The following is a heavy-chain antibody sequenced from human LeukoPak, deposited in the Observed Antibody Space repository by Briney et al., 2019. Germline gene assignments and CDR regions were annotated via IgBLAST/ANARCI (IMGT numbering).Heavy chain of an antibody. Sequence: SETLSLTCTVSGRSISGYYWSWIRQPPGKGLEWIGYVYYSGSTNYIPSLKSRVTMSVDTSKNQFSLKLNSVTAADTAVYYCARGGESHLNWFDPWGQGTLVTVSS. CDR3: ARGGESHLNWFDP. D-gene: IGHD2-21*01. CDR1: GRSISGYY. V-gene: IGHV4-59*01. CDR2: VYYSGST. J-gene: IGHJ5*02.